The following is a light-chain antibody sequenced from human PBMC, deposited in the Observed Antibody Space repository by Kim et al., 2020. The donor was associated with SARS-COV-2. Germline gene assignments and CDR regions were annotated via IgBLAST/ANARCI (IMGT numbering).Light chain of an antibody. Sequence: RVTISCTGSSSKIGAGYGVHWYQQLPGTAPKLLIYDNRNRPSGVPDRFSGSRSGTSASLAITGLQAKDEADYYCQSYDSSLSGSVFGGGTKLTVL. V-gene: IGLV1-40*01. CDR1: SSKIGAGYG. CDR3: QSYDSSLSGSV. CDR2: DNR. J-gene: IGLJ2*01.